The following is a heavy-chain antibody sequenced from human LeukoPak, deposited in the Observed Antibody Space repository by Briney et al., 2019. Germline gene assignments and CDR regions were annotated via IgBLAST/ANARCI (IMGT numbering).Heavy chain of an antibody. Sequence: ASVKVSCKASGGTFSSYAISWVRQAPGQGLEWMGRIIPIFGTANYAQKFQGRVTITTDESTSTAYMELSSLRSEDTAVYYCAGVDSGSYLNWFDPWGQGTLVTVSS. J-gene: IGHJ5*02. D-gene: IGHD1-26*01. V-gene: IGHV1-69*05. CDR2: IIPIFGTA. CDR1: GGTFSSYA. CDR3: AGVDSGSYLNWFDP.